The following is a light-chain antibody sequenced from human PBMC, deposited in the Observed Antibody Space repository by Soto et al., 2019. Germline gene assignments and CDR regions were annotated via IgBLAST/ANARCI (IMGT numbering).Light chain of an antibody. CDR3: QHYDHLPPLS. V-gene: IGKV1-33*01. J-gene: IGKJ4*01. CDR2: DAS. Sequence: DIQMTQSPSSLSASVGDRVTITCQASQDIRNYLNWYQQKPGKAPSLLIYDASNLKTGVPLRFSGSGSETDFTLTISSLQPEDIATYYCQHYDHLPPLSFGGGTRLEIK. CDR1: QDIRNY.